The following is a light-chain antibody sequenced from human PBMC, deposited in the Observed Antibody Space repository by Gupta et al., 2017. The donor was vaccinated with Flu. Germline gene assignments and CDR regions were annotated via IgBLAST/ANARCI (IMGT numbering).Light chain of an antibody. CDR3: SSYTTSVTWV. V-gene: IGLV2-14*01. J-gene: IGLJ3*02. Sequence: QSDLTQPASVSGSPGQSITISCIRTSSDIGYYNHVSWYQQHPGEAPKLLIYEVINRPPGVSNRFSGSKSGNTASLTISGLQPEDEADYYCSSYTTSVTWVFGGGSRLTVL. CDR2: EVI. CDR1: SSDIGYYNH.